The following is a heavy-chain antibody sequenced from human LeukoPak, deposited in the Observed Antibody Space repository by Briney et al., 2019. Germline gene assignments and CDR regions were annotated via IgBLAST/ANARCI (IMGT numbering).Heavy chain of an antibody. V-gene: IGHV1-3*01. Sequence: ASVKVSCKASGYTFTSYAMHWVRQAPGQRLEWMGWINAGNGNTKYSQKFQGRVTITRDTSASTAYMELSSLRSEDTAVYYCARAPPQSAAARYWGQGTLATVSS. D-gene: IGHD6-13*01. CDR3: ARAPPQSAAARY. J-gene: IGHJ4*02. CDR1: GYTFTSYA. CDR2: INAGNGNT.